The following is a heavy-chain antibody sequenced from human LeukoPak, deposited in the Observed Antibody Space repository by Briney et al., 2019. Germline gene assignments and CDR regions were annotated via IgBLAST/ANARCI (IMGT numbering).Heavy chain of an antibody. Sequence: SVKVSCKASGGTFSSYGISWVRQPPGQGLEWMGALIPIFGTTNSAQKFQGRVTIIADESTRTVYMELSSLRSEDTAVYYCARNRRVVRGVNIVENYYYYMDVWGKGTTVTISS. V-gene: IGHV1-69*13. CDR2: LIPIFGTT. CDR1: GGTFSSYG. CDR3: ARNRRVVRGVNIVENYYYYMDV. D-gene: IGHD3-10*01. J-gene: IGHJ6*03.